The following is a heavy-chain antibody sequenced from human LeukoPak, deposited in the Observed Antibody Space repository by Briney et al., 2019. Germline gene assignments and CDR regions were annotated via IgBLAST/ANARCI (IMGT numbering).Heavy chain of an antibody. CDR3: AKGDTIFGVVRVPFDY. CDR1: GFTFRSYA. J-gene: IGHJ4*02. D-gene: IGHD3-3*01. Sequence: LSGGSLRLSCAASGFTFRSYAMKWVRQAPGKGLEWVSAIGDSGGSTYYADAVKGRFTISRDNSKNTLYLQMNSLRAEDTAVYYCAKGDTIFGVVRVPFDYWGQGTLVTVSS. V-gene: IGHV3-23*01. CDR2: IGDSGGST.